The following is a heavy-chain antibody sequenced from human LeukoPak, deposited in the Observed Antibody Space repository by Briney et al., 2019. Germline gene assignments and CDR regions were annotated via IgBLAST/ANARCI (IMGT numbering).Heavy chain of an antibody. D-gene: IGHD3-22*01. V-gene: IGHV1-2*04. CDR2: INPNSGGT. J-gene: IGHJ4*02. CDR3: ARSAYYYDSSGFDY. CDR1: GYTFTGYY. Sequence: GASVKVSCKASGYTFTGYYMHWVRQAPGQGLEWMGWINPNSGGTNYAQKFQGWVTMTRDTSISTAYMELSRLRSDDTAVYYCARSAYYYDSSGFDYWGQGTLVTVSS.